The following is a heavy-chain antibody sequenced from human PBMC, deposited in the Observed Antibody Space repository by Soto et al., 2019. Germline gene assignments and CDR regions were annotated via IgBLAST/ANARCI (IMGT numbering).Heavy chain of an antibody. CDR3: ARDRSSWYYFDY. CDR2: IIPIFGTA. D-gene: IGHD6-13*01. Sequence: GASVKVSCKASGGTFSSYAISWVRQAPGQGLEWMGGIIPIFGTANYAQKFQGRVTITADKSTSTAYMELSSLRSEDTAVYYCARDRSSWYYFDYWGQGTLVTVSS. V-gene: IGHV1-69*06. CDR1: GGTFSSYA. J-gene: IGHJ4*02.